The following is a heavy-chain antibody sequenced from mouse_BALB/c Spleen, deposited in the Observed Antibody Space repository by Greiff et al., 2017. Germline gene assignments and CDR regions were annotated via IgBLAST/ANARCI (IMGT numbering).Heavy chain of an antibody. CDR2: ISSGGST. V-gene: IGHV5-6-5*01. Sequence: EVKLMESGGGLVQPGGSRKLSCAASGFTFSSYAMSWVRQTPEKRLEWVASISSGGSTYYPDSVKGRFTISRDNARNILYLQMSSLRSEDTAMYYCARGENGNFWFAYWGQGTLVTVSA. J-gene: IGHJ3*01. CDR3: ARGENGNFWFAY. D-gene: IGHD2-1*01. CDR1: GFTFSSYA.